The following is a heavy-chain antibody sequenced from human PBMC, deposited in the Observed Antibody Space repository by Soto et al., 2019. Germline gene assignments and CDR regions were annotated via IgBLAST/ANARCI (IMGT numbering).Heavy chain of an antibody. D-gene: IGHD3-10*01. J-gene: IGHJ4*02. Sequence: SETLSLSCAVSGGPFSSGSYCWGWIRQPPGKGPEWLATFCYSGKSYYTSTLESRVTISADPSKSQLSLSLTSVTAADTAVYYCARLAQHGSGNYPDKWGQGSLVTVSS. CDR2: FCYSGKS. V-gene: IGHV4-39*01. CDR1: GGPFSSGSYC. CDR3: ARLAQHGSGNYPDK.